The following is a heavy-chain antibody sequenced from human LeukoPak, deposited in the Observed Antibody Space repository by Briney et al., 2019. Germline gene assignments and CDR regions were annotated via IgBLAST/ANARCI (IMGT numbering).Heavy chain of an antibody. J-gene: IGHJ4*02. CDR3: VRGTIAVGGTDY. CDR2: LNTDGRTT. Sequence: PGGSLRLSCAASGFTFSSYWMHWVRQAPGKGLIWVSRLNTDGRTTNYADFVKGRFTISRDNARNTLYLQMNSLRPDDTAVYYCVRGTIAVGGTDYWGQGTLVTVSS. D-gene: IGHD6-13*01. CDR1: GFTFSSYW. V-gene: IGHV3-74*01.